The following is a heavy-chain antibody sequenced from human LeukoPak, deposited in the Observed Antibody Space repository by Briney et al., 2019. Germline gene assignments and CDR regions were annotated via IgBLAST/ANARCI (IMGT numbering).Heavy chain of an antibody. CDR1: GFPFSSNW. V-gene: IGHV3-74*01. CDR2: INSDGSSP. D-gene: IGHD3-22*01. J-gene: IGHJ4*02. Sequence: PGGSLRLSCAASGFPFSSNWMHWVRQAPGKGLVWVSRINSDGSSPHYADSAKGRFTISRDNAKNTVYLQMNSLRVEDTAVYYCARVYETNGYLYWGQGSLVTVSS. CDR3: ARVYETNGYLY.